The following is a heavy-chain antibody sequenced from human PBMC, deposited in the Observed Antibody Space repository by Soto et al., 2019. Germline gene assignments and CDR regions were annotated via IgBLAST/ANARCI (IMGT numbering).Heavy chain of an antibody. CDR3: ARSPDCSGGSCYVPFDY. Sequence: QLQLQESGPGLVKPSETLSLTCTVSGGSISSSSYYWGWIRQPPGKGLEWIGSIYYSGSTYYNPSLKSRVTISVDTSKNQFSLKLSSVTAADTAVYYCARSPDCSGGSCYVPFDYWGQGTLVTVSS. J-gene: IGHJ4*02. CDR1: GGSISSSSYY. CDR2: IYYSGST. D-gene: IGHD2-15*01. V-gene: IGHV4-39*01.